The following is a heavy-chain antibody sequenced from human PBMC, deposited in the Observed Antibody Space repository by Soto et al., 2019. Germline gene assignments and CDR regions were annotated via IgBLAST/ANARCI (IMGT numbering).Heavy chain of an antibody. CDR3: AREDFGVVIYYYYMDV. CDR2: ISSSSGAM. V-gene: IGHV3-48*01. CDR1: GFTFSSYN. D-gene: IGHD3-3*01. Sequence: EVQLVESGGGLVQPGGSLRLSCAASGFTFSSYNMNWVRQAPGKGLEWISYISSSSGAMIYADSVKGRFTISRDNAKSSLYLQMNSLRAEDTAVYYCAREDFGVVIYYYYMDVWGKGTPVTVSS. J-gene: IGHJ6*03.